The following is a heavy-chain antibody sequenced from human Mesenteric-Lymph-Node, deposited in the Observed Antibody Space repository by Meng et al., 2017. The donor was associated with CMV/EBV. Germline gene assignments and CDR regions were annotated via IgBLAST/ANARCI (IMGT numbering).Heavy chain of an antibody. CDR3: ARAWQLADYFDY. CDR1: GYTFTNYG. D-gene: IGHD6-6*01. J-gene: IGHJ4*02. V-gene: IGHV1-2*02. Sequence: ASVKVSCKASGYTFTNYGINRVRQAPGQGLEWMGWINPNSGGTNYAQKFQGRVTMTRDTSISTAYMELSRLRSDDTAVYYCARAWQLADYFDYWGQGTLVTVSS. CDR2: INPNSGGT.